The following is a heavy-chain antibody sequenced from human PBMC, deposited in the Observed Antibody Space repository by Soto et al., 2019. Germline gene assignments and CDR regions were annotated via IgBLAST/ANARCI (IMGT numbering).Heavy chain of an antibody. CDR2: IYYSGST. CDR1: GGSISSSSYY. V-gene: IGHV4-39*01. D-gene: IGHD2-21*01. CDR3: AAQPLPYYPRGIDY. J-gene: IGHJ4*02. Sequence: QLQLQESDPGLVKPSETLSLTCTVSGGSISSSSYYWGWIRQPPGKGLEWIGSIYYSGSTYYNPSLKSRVTISVDTSKNQFSLKLSSVTAADTAVYYCAAQPLPYYPRGIDYWGQGTLVTVSS.